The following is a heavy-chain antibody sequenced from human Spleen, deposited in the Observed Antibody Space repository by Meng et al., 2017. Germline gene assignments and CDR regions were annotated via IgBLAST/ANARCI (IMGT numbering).Heavy chain of an antibody. J-gene: IGHJ6*02. V-gene: IGHV4-61*08. CDR3: ARTGYSFGYDSYYYQYYFMDV. D-gene: IGHD5-18*01. Sequence: SETLSLTCSVSGGSVSSGDYYWSWIRQPPGKGLEWIGYIYYTGSTNHNSSLKSRVTISVDTSKNQFSLRLSSVTAADTALYYCARTGYSFGYDSYYYQYYFMDVWGQGTTVTVSS. CDR1: GGSVSSGDYY. CDR2: IYYTGST.